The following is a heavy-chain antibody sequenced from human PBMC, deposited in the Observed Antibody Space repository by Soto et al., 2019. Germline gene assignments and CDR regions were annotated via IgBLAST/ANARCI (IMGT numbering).Heavy chain of an antibody. CDR2: IYYSGST. CDR1: GGSISRYY. CDR3: ARDKFWSGYYEPYSNGMDV. D-gene: IGHD3-3*01. J-gene: IGHJ6*02. Sequence: SETLSRTCTASGGSISRYYWSWIRQPPGKGLAWIGYIYYSGSTNYNPSLKSRVTISVDTSKNQFSLKLSSVTAADTAVYYCARDKFWSGYYEPYSNGMDVWGQVTSGTFSS. V-gene: IGHV4-59*01.